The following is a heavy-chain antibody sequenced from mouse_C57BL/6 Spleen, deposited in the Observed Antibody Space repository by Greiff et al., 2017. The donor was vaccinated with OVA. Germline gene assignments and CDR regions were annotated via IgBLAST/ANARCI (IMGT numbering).Heavy chain of an antibody. V-gene: IGHV5-17*01. CDR2: ISSGSSTI. CDR1: GFTFSDYG. CDR3: ARTLYDGYSDY. Sequence: EVKVEESGGGLVKPGGSLKLSCAASGFTFSDYGMHWVRQAPEKGLEWVAYISSGSSTIYYADTVKGRFTISRDNAKNTLFLQMTSLRSEDTAMYYCARTLYDGYSDYWGQGTTLTVSS. J-gene: IGHJ2*01. D-gene: IGHD2-3*01.